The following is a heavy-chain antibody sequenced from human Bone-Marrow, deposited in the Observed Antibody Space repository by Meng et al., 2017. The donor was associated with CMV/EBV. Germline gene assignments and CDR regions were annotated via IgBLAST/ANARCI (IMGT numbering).Heavy chain of an antibody. D-gene: IGHD2-2*02. CDR3: ARASCSSTSCYSSYYYGMDV. CDR2: ISSSGSTI. Sequence: GESLKISCAASGFTFSSYEMNWVRQAPGKGLEWVSYISSSGSTIYYADSVKGRFTISRDNAKTSLYLQMNSLRAEDTAVYYCARASCSSTSCYSSYYYGMDVWGQGTT. V-gene: IGHV3-48*03. CDR1: GFTFSSYE. J-gene: IGHJ6*02.